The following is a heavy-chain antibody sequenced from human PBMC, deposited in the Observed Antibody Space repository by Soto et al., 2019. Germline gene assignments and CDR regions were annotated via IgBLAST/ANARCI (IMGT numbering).Heavy chain of an antibody. CDR1: GGTFSNYA. J-gene: IGHJ6*02. Sequence: QVQLVQSGAEVKKPGSSVKVSCKASGGTFSNYAISWVRQAPGQGLEWMGGIIPIFGTANNPQKFQGRVTITADESTSTAYMELSSLSSEDTAVYYCARDGIGIPVAGTYNGMDVWGQGTTVTVSS. CDR3: ARDGIGIPVAGTYNGMDV. D-gene: IGHD6-19*01. CDR2: IIPIFGTA. V-gene: IGHV1-69*01.